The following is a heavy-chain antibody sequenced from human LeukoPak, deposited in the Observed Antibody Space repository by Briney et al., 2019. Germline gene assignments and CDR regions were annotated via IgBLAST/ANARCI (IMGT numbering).Heavy chain of an antibody. V-gene: IGHV4-34*01. Sequence: SETLSLTCAVYGGSFSGYYWSWLRQPPGKGLEWIGEINHSGSTNYNPSLKSRVTISVDTSKNQFSLKLSSVTAADTAVYYCASLKVRGFYYYGMDVWGQGTTVTVSS. CDR1: GGSFSGYY. CDR3: ASLKVRGFYYYGMDV. D-gene: IGHD3-10*01. J-gene: IGHJ6*02. CDR2: INHSGST.